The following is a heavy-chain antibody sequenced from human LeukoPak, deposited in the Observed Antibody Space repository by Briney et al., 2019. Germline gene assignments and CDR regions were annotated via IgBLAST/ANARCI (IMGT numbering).Heavy chain of an antibody. D-gene: IGHD1-7*01. V-gene: IGHV4-34*01. CDR2: INHSGST. Sequence: SETLSLTCAVYGGSFSGYYWSWIRQPPGKGLEWIGEINHSGSTNYNPSLKSRVTISVDTSKNQFSLKLSSVTAADTAVYYCASPNSMELRTFDYWGQGTLVTVSS. J-gene: IGHJ4*02. CDR1: GGSFSGYY. CDR3: ASPNSMELRTFDY.